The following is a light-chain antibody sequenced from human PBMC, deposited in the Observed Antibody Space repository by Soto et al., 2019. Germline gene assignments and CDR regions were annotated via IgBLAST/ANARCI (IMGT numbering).Light chain of an antibody. Sequence: ETVMTQSPDTLSLSPGERATLSCRASQSVSDNLAWYQQRPGQGPRLLIYGASSRATGIPDRFSGSGSGTDFTLTISRLEPEDFAVYYCQQYGSSPFTFGPGTKVDNK. CDR1: QSVSDN. CDR2: GAS. CDR3: QQYGSSPFT. V-gene: IGKV3-20*01. J-gene: IGKJ3*01.